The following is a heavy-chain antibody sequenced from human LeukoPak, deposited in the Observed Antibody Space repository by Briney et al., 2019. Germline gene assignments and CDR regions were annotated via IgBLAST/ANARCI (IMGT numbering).Heavy chain of an antibody. J-gene: IGHJ4*02. Sequence: SETLSLTCAVYGGSFSGYYWSWIRQPPGKGLEWIGEINHSGSTNYNPSLKSRVTISVDTSKNQFSLKLSSVTAADTAVYYCARGPDIVVVPAAIGRLDYWGQGTLVTVSS. CDR2: INHSGST. D-gene: IGHD2-2*01. CDR3: ARGPDIVVVPAAIGRLDY. V-gene: IGHV4-34*01. CDR1: GGSFSGYY.